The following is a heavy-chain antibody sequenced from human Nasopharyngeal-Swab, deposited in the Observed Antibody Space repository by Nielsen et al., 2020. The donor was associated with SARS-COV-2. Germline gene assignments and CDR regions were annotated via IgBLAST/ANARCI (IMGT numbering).Heavy chain of an antibody. CDR2: IYHSGST. CDR3: ARCSGWDRRNDY. D-gene: IGHD6-19*01. Sequence: WIRQPPGKGLEWIGSIYHSGSTNYNPSLKSRVTISVDKSKNQFSLKLSSVTAADTAVYYCARCSGWDRRNDYWGQGTLVTVSS. V-gene: IGHV4-38-2*01. J-gene: IGHJ4*02.